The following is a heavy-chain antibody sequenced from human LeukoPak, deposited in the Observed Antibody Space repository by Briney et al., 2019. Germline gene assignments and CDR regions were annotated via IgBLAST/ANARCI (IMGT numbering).Heavy chain of an antibody. V-gene: IGHV1-18*01. J-gene: IGHJ4*02. D-gene: IGHD1-26*01. CDR1: GYTFSNYG. CDR2: ISAYTGKT. Sequence: ASVKVSCQTSGYTFSNYGIMWVRQAPGQGLEWMGWISAYTGKTKYVEKYAGRVTFTTDSSTNTAYMEMRRMTIDDTAVYYCARDEGEWESRNYWGQGTQVIVSS. CDR3: ARDEGEWESRNY.